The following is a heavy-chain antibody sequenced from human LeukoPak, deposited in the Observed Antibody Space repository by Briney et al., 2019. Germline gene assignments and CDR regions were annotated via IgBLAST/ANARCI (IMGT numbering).Heavy chain of an antibody. J-gene: IGHJ6*03. D-gene: IGHD1-7*01. CDR3: ARLLELPYYYYYYMDV. Sequence: GASVKVSCKASGGTFSSYAISWVRQAPGQGLEWMGRIIPILGIANYAQKFQGRVTITADKSTSTAYMELRSLRSDDTAVYYCARLLELPYYYYYYMDVWGKGTTVTVSS. CDR2: IIPILGIA. V-gene: IGHV1-69*04. CDR1: GGTFSSYA.